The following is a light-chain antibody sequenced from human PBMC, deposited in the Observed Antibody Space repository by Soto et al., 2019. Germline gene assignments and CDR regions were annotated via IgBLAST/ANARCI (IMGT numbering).Light chain of an antibody. V-gene: IGKV1-12*01. Sequence: DIQMTQSPSSLSASVGDRVTITCRASQGINRWLAWYQQKLGKAPKLLIFDASSLQSGVQSRFSGSGSGTDFTLTIRSLQPEDFATYYCQQANSFPLTFGGGTKVDIK. CDR2: DAS. CDR3: QQANSFPLT. CDR1: QGINRW. J-gene: IGKJ4*01.